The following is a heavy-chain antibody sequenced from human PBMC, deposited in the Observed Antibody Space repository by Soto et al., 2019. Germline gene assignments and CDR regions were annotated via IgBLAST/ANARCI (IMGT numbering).Heavy chain of an antibody. Sequence: SETLSLTCGVYGGPFAGYYWSWIRQPPGEGLEWIAEILPSGATNYSPSLRSRVTISVDTSNNQFSLKLNSVTAADTAVYYCARLGITIFGGVPHIADYYYMDVWGKGTTVTVSS. V-gene: IGHV4-34*12. CDR2: ILPSGAT. D-gene: IGHD3-3*01. J-gene: IGHJ6*03. CDR3: ARLGITIFGGVPHIADYYYMDV. CDR1: GGPFAGYY.